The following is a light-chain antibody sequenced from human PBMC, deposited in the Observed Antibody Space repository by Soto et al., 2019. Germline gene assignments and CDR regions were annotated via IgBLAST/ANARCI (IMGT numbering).Light chain of an antibody. Sequence: DIQMTQSPSTLSASVGARVPITCRASQSIGSWLAWYQQKPGKAPKLLIYAASSLQSGVPSRFSGSGSGTDFTLTISSLQPDDFATYYCQHYNSYSEAFGQGTKVDIK. CDR1: QSIGSW. V-gene: IGKV1-5*01. CDR3: QHYNSYSEA. CDR2: AAS. J-gene: IGKJ1*01.